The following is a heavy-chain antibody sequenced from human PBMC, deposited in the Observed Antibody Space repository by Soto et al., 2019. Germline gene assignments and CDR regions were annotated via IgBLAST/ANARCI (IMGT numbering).Heavy chain of an antibody. J-gene: IGHJ6*03. D-gene: IGHD2-15*01. Sequence: QVQLVQSGAEVKKPGASVKVSCKASGYTFTSYGISWVRQAPGQGLEWMGWISDYNGNTNYAQKLQGRVTITTDTSTSTAYMELRSLRSDDTAVYYCARVYCSGGSCYLGFGWYYYYMDVWGKGTTVTVSS. CDR3: ARVYCSGGSCYLGFGWYYYYMDV. V-gene: IGHV1-18*01. CDR2: ISDYNGNT. CDR1: GYTFTSYG.